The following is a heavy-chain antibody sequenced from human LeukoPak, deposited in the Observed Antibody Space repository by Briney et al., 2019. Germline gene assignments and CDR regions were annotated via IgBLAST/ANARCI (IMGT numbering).Heavy chain of an antibody. D-gene: IGHD4-11*01. J-gene: IGHJ4*02. Sequence: PGGSLRLSCAASGFTFSSYAMSWVRQAPGKGLEWVSAISGSGDSTYYADSVKGRFTISRDNSKNTLYLQMNSLRADDTAVYYCAKGGKRHDYSNYVLELSFDYWGQGTLVTVSS. CDR3: AKGGKRHDYSNYVLELSFDY. CDR2: ISGSGDST. CDR1: GFTFSSYA. V-gene: IGHV3-23*01.